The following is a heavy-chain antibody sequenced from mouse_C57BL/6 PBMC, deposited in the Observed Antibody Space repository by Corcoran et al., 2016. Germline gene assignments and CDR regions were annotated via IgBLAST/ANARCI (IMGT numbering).Heavy chain of an antibody. CDR2: IYWDDDK. CDR3: ARRNDYDDFDD. CDR1: GFSLSTSGMG. V-gene: IGHV8-12*01. J-gene: IGHJ2*01. D-gene: IGHD2-4*01. Sequence: QVTLKESGPGILQSSQTLSLTCSFSGFSLSTSGMGVSWIRQPSGKGLEWLAHIYWDDDKRYNPSLKSRLTISKDTSRNQVFLKITSVDTADTATYYCARRNDYDDFDDWGQGTTLTVSS.